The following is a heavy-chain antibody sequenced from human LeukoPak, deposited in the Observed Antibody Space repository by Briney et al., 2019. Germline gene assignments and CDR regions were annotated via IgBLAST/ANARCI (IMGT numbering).Heavy chain of an antibody. J-gene: IGHJ5*02. D-gene: IGHD6-13*01. Sequence: PGGSLRLSCAASGFTFSSYAMYWVRQSPGKGLEWVAVISYDGSNKYYADSVKGRFTISRDNSKNTLYLQMNSLRAEDTAVYYCAKDRRPRGSFWFDPWGQGTLVTVSS. CDR3: AKDRRPRGSFWFDP. CDR1: GFTFSSYA. CDR2: ISYDGSNK. V-gene: IGHV3-30*04.